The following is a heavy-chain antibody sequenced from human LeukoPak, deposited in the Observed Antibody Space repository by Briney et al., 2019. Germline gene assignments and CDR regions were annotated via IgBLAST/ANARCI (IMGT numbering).Heavy chain of an antibody. D-gene: IGHD3-22*01. CDR2: INPSGGST. J-gene: IGHJ4*02. CDR1: GYTFTSYG. Sequence: ASVKVSCKASGYTFTSYGISWVRQAPGQGLEWMGIINPSGGSTSYAQKFQGRVTMTRDMSTSTVYMELSSLRSEDTAVYYCARGSYYYDSSDPLAFDYWGQGTLVTVSS. V-gene: IGHV1-46*01. CDR3: ARGSYYYDSSDPLAFDY.